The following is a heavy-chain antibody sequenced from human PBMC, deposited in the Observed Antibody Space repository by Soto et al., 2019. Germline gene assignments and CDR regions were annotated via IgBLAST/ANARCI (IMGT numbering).Heavy chain of an antibody. CDR3: ARPSHQYSSSHPVDY. Sequence: ASVKVSCKASGYTFTSYGISWVRQAPGQGLEWMGWISAYNGNTNYAQKLQGRVTMTTDTSTSTAYMELRSLRSDDTAVYYCARPSHQYSSSHPVDYWGQGTLVTVSS. V-gene: IGHV1-18*01. CDR1: GYTFTSYG. J-gene: IGHJ4*02. D-gene: IGHD6-6*01. CDR2: ISAYNGNT.